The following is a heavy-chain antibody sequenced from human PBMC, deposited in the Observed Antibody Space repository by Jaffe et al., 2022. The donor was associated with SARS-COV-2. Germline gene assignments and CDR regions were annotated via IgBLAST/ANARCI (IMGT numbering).Heavy chain of an antibody. Sequence: EVQLVESGGGLVQPGWSLRLSCAASGFNFDDYAMHWVRQAPGKDLEWVSGISSDSETVHYLDSVKGRFTISRDNARRSLFLQMNSLRAEDTAFYYCAKGLQRSVYGMGVWGQGTTVTVSS. J-gene: IGHJ6*02. D-gene: IGHD1-1*01. CDR3: AKGLQRSVYGMGV. CDR2: ISSDSETV. CDR1: GFNFDDYA. V-gene: IGHV3-9*01.